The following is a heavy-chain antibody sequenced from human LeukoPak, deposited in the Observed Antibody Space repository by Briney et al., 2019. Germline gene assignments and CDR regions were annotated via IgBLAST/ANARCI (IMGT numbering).Heavy chain of an antibody. Sequence: PSETLSLTCTVSGGSISSSNYYWSWIRQPPGKGPEWIGYIYYSGSANYNPSLKSRVTISVDTSKKQFSLKLSSVTAADTAVYYCARGDYYYGMDVWGQGTTVTVSS. V-gene: IGHV4-61*01. CDR1: GGSISSSNYY. CDR3: ARGDYYYGMDV. J-gene: IGHJ6*02. CDR2: IYYSGSA.